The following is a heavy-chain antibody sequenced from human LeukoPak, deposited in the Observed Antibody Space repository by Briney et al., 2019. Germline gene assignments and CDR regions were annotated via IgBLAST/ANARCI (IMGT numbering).Heavy chain of an antibody. CDR2: ISYDGSNK. V-gene: IGHV3-30-3*01. Sequence: GGSLRLSCAASGFTFSSYAMHWVRQAPGKGLEWVAVISYDGSNKYYADSVKGRFTISRDNSKNTLYLQMNSLRAEDTAVYYCARDPPWGSDYGDYWGQGTLVTVSS. J-gene: IGHJ4*02. CDR1: GFTFSSYA. CDR3: ARDPPWGSDYGDY. D-gene: IGHD4-17*01.